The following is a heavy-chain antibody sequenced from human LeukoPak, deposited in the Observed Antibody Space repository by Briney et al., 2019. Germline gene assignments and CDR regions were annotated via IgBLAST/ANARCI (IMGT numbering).Heavy chain of an antibody. D-gene: IGHD3-22*01. J-gene: IGHJ4*02. CDR2: IWYDGSNK. V-gene: IGHV3-33*01. CDR3: ARQAGDMIVVVDIDY. Sequence: GGSLRLSCAASGFTFSSYGMHWVRQAPGKGLEWVAVIWYDGSNKYYADSVKGRFTISRDNSKNTLYLQMNSLRAEDTAVYYCARQAGDMIVVVDIDYWGQGTLVTVSS. CDR1: GFTFSSYG.